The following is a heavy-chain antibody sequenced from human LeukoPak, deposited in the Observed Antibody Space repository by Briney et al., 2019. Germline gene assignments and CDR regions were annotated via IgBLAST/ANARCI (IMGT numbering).Heavy chain of an antibody. CDR1: GDSVSSNSAA. J-gene: IGHJ4*02. Sequence: HSQTLSLTCAISGDSVSSNSAAWNWIRPSPSRGLEWLGRTFYRSKWYNDYAVSVKSRISISPDTSKNQFSLQLSSVTPEDTAVYHCARAFRAISGWRKYDYWGQGILVTVSS. V-gene: IGHV6-1*01. D-gene: IGHD6-19*01. CDR2: TFYRSKWYN. CDR3: ARAFRAISGWRKYDY.